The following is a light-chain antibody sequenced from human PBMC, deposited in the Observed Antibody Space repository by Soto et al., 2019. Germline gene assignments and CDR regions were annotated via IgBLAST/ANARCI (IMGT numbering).Light chain of an antibody. CDR1: SSDVGGYNY. J-gene: IGLJ3*02. CDR2: DVS. V-gene: IGLV2-11*01. CDR3: CSYAGSHWV. Sequence: QSVLTQPRSVSGSPGQSVTISCTGTSSDVGGYNYVSWYQQHPGKAPKLMIYDVSKRPSGVPDRFSGSKSGNTASLTISGLQAEDEDDYYCCSYAGSHWVFGGGTKVTVL.